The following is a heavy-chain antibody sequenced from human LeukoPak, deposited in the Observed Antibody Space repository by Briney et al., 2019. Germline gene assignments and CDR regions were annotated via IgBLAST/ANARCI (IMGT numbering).Heavy chain of an antibody. V-gene: IGHV3-23*01. Sequence: GGSLRLSCAGSGFTFNSYGLFWVRQAPGKGLERVSAISASGGDTYYADSVKGRFTISRDNSKNTLYLQINSLRAEDTAVYYCAKDTGSGYDYFSYYFDFWGQGTLVTVSS. J-gene: IGHJ4*02. CDR1: GFTFNSYG. CDR2: ISASGGDT. D-gene: IGHD5-12*01. CDR3: AKDTGSGYDYFSYYFDF.